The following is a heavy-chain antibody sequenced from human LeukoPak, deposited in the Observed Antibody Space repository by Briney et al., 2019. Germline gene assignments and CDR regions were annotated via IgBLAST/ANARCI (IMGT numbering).Heavy chain of an antibody. Sequence: GGSLRLSCAASVFTFSTYAMTWVRQAPGKGLEWVSASGNGVGTKYADSVKGRFTISRDNSKNTLYLQMNSLRAEDTAMYYCAKRGYYDTLTGYYPFDNWGQGTLVTVSS. CDR2: SGNGVGT. CDR3: AKRGYYDTLTGYYPFDN. V-gene: IGHV3-23*01. D-gene: IGHD3-9*01. J-gene: IGHJ4*02. CDR1: VFTFSTYA.